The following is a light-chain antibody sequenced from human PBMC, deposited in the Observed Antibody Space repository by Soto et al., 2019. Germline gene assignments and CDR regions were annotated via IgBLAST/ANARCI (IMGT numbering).Light chain of an antibody. CDR3: CSYGGSNNLV. J-gene: IGLJ2*01. CDR2: EVN. V-gene: IGLV2-8*01. CDR1: SSDVGGYKY. Sequence: QSALTQPPSASGSPGQSVTISCTGTSSDVGGYKYVSWYQQHPGKAPKLMIYEVNKRPSGVPDRFSGSKSGNTASLTVSGLQAEDEADYYCCSYGGSNNLVFGGGTQLTVL.